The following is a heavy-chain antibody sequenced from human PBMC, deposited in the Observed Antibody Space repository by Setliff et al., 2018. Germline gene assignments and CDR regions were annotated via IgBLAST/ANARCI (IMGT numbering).Heavy chain of an antibody. J-gene: IGHJ4*02. CDR2: INPNSGGT. V-gene: IGHV1-2*04. CDR3: ARGAGGIWQWGYYFDY. Sequence: ASVKVSCKASGYTFTGYYMHWMRQAPGQGLEWMGWINPNSGGTNYAQKFQGWVTMTRDTSISTAYMELSRLRSDDTAVYYCARGAGGIWQWGYYFDYWGQGTLVTVSS. CDR1: GYTFTGYY. D-gene: IGHD6-19*01.